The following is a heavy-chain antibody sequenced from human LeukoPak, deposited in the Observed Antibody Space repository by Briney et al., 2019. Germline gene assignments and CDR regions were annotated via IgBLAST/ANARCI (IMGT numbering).Heavy chain of an antibody. Sequence: SETLSLTCTVSGDSISHSYWSWLRQPPGKGLEWIGYIYYTGTTNYNPSLKSRVTISVDTSKNQFSLKLSSVTAADTAVYYCARFTGSYKLDYWGQGTLVTVSS. CDR2: IYYTGTT. J-gene: IGHJ4*02. V-gene: IGHV4-59*01. CDR3: ARFTGSYKLDY. D-gene: IGHD3-10*01. CDR1: GDSISHSY.